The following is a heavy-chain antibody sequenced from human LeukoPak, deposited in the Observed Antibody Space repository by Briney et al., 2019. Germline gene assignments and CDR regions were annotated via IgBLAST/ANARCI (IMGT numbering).Heavy chain of an antibody. CDR2: IYYSGST. J-gene: IGHJ3*02. D-gene: IGHD2-2*01. Sequence: PSQTLSLTCTVSGGSISSGDYYWSWIRQPPGKGLEWIGYIYYSGSTYYNPSLKSRVTISVDTSKNQFSLKLSSVTAADTAVYYCARGIPLGSDCSNTSCHAFDIWGQGTMVTVSS. V-gene: IGHV4-30-4*01. CDR3: ARGIPLGSDCSNTSCHAFDI. CDR1: GGSISSGDYY.